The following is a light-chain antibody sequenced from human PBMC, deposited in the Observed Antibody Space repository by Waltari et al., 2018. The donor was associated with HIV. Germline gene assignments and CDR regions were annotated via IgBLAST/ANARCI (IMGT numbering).Light chain of an antibody. CDR2: VAS. J-gene: IGKJ1*01. CDR1: RSVGSS. Sequence: EVVMTQSPATLLESPGKTANLSCRASRSVGSSLAWYHQKPGRGPRLLIYVASSRASDVPPTFSGSGAGTDFSLSISSLRSDDLGIYYCQQYNTWPLTFGRGTTVEIK. CDR3: QQYNTWPLT. V-gene: IGKV3-15*01.